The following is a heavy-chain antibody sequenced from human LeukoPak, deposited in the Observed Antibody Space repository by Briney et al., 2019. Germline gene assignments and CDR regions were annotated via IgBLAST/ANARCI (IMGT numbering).Heavy chain of an antibody. CDR3: ARDGPSGSYFGLSYYFDY. V-gene: IGHV3-11*04. D-gene: IGHD1-26*01. CDR2: ISSRGTTT. CDR1: GFTFRDYY. Sequence: GGSLRLSCLASGFTFRDYYMTWIRQAPGKGLEWISFISSRGTTTDYADSVKGRFTISRDNAKNSLYLQMNSLRAEDTAAYYCARDGPSGSYFGLSYYFDYRGQGTLVTVSS. J-gene: IGHJ4*02.